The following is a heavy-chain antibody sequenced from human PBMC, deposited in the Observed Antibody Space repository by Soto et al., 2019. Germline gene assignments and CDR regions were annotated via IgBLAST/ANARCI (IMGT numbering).Heavy chain of an antibody. CDR2: IGSKAYGETT. Sequence: LRLCYGASGFTFGSCSVHWVLQAPGKGLEWVGFIGSKAYGETTESAASVKGRFTISRDDSKSIAYLQMESLKTEDTAVYYCSTGIATAVYYFDYWGQGTLVTVSS. J-gene: IGHJ4*02. CDR3: STGIATAVYYFDY. V-gene: IGHV3-49*04. CDR1: GFTFGSCS. D-gene: IGHD6-13*01.